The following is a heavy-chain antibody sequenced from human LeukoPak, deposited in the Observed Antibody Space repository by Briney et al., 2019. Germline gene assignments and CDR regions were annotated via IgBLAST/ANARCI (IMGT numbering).Heavy chain of an antibody. CDR3: ARDSLNALTPFADYGDGYYYYYGMDV. Sequence: GGSLGLSCAASGFTFSSYGMHWVRQAPGKGLEWVAVIWYDGSNKYYADSVKGRFTISRDNSKNTLYLQMNSLRAEDTAVYYCARDSLNALTPFADYGDGYYYYYGMDVWGQGTTVTVSS. D-gene: IGHD4-17*01. CDR1: GFTFSSYG. V-gene: IGHV3-33*01. CDR2: IWYDGSNK. J-gene: IGHJ6*02.